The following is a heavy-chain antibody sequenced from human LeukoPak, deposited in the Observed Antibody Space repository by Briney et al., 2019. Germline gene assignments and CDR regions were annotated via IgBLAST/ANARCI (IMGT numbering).Heavy chain of an antibody. Sequence: GGSLRLSCVVSGFGFSDSYMTWIRQTPGKGLEWLAYISGSGSDMYYADSVKGRFTISRDNAKNSLYLQMDSLRPDDTALYYCSTDPRLLIYWGHGTLVTVSS. J-gene: IGHJ4*01. V-gene: IGHV3-11*01. CDR1: GFGFSDSY. CDR2: ISGSGSDM. D-gene: IGHD2-8*01. CDR3: STDPRLLIY.